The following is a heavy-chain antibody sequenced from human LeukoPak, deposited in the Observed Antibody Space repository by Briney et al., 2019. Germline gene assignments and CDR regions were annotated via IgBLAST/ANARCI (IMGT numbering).Heavy chain of an antibody. CDR3: ATASYLHWYFDL. CDR1: GGSISSSNW. V-gene: IGHV4-4*02. D-gene: IGHD2/OR15-2a*01. Sequence: PSETLSLTCAVSGGSISSSNWWSWVRQPPGKGLEWIGEIYHSGSTNYNPSLKSRVTISVDKSKNQFSLKLSSVTAADTAVYYCATASYLHWYFDLWGRGTLVTVSS. J-gene: IGHJ2*01. CDR2: IYHSGST.